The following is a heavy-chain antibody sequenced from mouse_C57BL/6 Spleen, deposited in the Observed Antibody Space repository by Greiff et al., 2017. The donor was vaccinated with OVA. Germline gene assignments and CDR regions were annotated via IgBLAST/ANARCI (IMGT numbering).Heavy chain of an antibody. V-gene: IGHV1-18*01. D-gene: IGHD1-1*01. Sequence: VQLQQSGPELVKPGASVKISCKASGYTFTDYNMDWVKQSHGKSLEWIGDINPNNGGTIYNQKFKGKATLTVDKSSSTAYMELRSLTSEDTAVYYCARSYYGSSSWSFDVWGTGTTVTVSS. CDR2: INPNNGGT. CDR1: GYTFTDYN. J-gene: IGHJ1*03. CDR3: ARSYYGSSSWSFDV.